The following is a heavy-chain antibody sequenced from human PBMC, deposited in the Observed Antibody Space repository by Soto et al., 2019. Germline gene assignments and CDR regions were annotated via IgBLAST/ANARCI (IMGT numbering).Heavy chain of an antibody. CDR1: GFTFSSYA. CDR3: AKVRGYSYGFDY. J-gene: IGHJ4*02. CDR2: ISGSGGST. Sequence: LRLSCAASGFTFSSYAMSWVRQAPGKGLEWVSAISGSGGSTYYADSVKGRFTISRDNSKNTLYLQMNSLRAEDTAVYYCAKVRGYSYGFDYWGQGTLVTVSS. V-gene: IGHV3-23*01. D-gene: IGHD5-18*01.